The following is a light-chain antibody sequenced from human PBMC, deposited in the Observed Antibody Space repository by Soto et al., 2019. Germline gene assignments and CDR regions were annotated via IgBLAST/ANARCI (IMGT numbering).Light chain of an antibody. V-gene: IGLV2-8*01. J-gene: IGLJ2*01. CDR3: SLYAGGNNVI. CDR2: EVT. Sequence: QSALTQPLSASGSPGQSVAISCTGTSSDVGSYVFVSWYQQHPGKAPKLIIYEVTKRPSGVPDRFSGSKSGNTASLTVSGLQVEDEADYYCSLYAGGNNVIFGGGTKLTVL. CDR1: SSDVGSYVF.